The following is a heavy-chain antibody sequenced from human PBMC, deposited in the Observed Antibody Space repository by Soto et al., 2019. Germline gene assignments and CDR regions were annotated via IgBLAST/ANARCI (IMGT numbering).Heavy chain of an antibody. J-gene: IGHJ6*02. CDR3: ARVNLDYVTGMDV. V-gene: IGHV4-4*08. CDR2: IHPGWGA. CDR1: GGSISAYY. Sequence: SETLSLTCTISGGSISAYYWGWIRQPPGKGLEWIGYIHPGWGANYNPSLKSRVTISLDTSKTQISLELSSMTAADAALYYCARVNLDYVTGMDVWGPGTTVTVSS. D-gene: IGHD4-17*01.